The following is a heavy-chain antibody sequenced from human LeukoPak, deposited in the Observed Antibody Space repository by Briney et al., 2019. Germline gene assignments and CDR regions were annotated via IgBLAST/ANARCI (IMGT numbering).Heavy chain of an antibody. CDR1: GGSISSSGYH. CDR3: ARWGTENGDYPIY. Sequence: PSETLSLTCIVSGGSISSSGYHCGWIRQPPGKGLEWIGNIYYTGNTYYNPSLKSRVTMSVDTSKNQFSLRVNSVTAADTAVYYCARWGTENGDYPIYWGQGTLVTVSS. V-gene: IGHV4-39*01. J-gene: IGHJ4*02. CDR2: IYYTGNT. D-gene: IGHD4-17*01.